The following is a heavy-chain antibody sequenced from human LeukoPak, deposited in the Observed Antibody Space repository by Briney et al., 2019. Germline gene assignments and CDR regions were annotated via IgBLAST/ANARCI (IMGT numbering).Heavy chain of an antibody. J-gene: IGHJ4*02. CDR3: AKDRVGAYPDYFDY. CDR1: GFTFSSCA. Sequence: PGGSLRLSCAASGFTFSSCAMSWVRQAPGKGLEWVSAISAGGGSTYYADSVKGRFTISRDNSKNTLYLQMNSLRAEDTAVYYCAKDRVGAYPDYFDYWGQGTLVTVSS. D-gene: IGHD1-26*01. CDR2: ISAGGGST. V-gene: IGHV3-23*01.